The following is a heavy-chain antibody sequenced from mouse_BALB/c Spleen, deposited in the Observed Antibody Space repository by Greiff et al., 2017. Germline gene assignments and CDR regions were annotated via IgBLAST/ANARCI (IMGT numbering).Heavy chain of an antibody. CDR1: GYTFTDYN. CDR3: ARTGDFTMITTWAMDY. J-gene: IGHJ4*01. D-gene: IGHD2-4*01. V-gene: IGHV1-18*01. Sequence: EVQLQESGPELVKPGASVKIPCKASGYTFTDYNMDWVKQSHGKSLEWIGDINPNNGGTIYNQKFKGKATLTVDKSSSTAYMELRSLTSEDTAVYYCARTGDFTMITTWAMDYWGQGTSVTVSS. CDR2: INPNNGGT.